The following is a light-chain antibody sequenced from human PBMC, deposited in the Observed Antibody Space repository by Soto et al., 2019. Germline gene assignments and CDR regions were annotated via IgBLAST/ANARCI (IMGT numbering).Light chain of an antibody. Sequence: QSVLTHRASVSRSPGQSIIIPCTRTNSDVGVYNYVSWYQQHPVKAPKLMIYDVTNRPSGVSDRFSGSKSGNTASLTISGLQAEDEADYYGSSYTSSSTPYVVGTGTKVTVL. CDR2: DVT. J-gene: IGLJ1*01. CDR1: NSDVGVYNY. V-gene: IGLV2-14*01. CDR3: SSYTSSSTPYV.